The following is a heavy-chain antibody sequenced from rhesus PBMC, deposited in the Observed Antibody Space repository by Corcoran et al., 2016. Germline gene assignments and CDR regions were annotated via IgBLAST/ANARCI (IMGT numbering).Heavy chain of an antibody. Sequence: QVQLPDSGPAVVKPSETLSLTCVVSGHSTCSDSDWRLIRQAPGKGMEWTGNNPGKSGRPSTTSSHKTRATISKGTSKNQFSLELSSLTSVDRAVYYFTRSDPQLAHDYWGQGVLVTVSS. CDR2: NPGKSGRP. CDR1: GHSTCSDSD. D-gene: IGHD1-1*01. V-gene: IGHV4-127*01. J-gene: IGHJ4*01. CDR3: TRSDPQLAHDY.